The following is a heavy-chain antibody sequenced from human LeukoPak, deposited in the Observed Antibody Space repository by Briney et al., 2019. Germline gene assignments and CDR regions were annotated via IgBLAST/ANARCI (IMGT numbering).Heavy chain of an antibody. D-gene: IGHD1-1*01. V-gene: IGHV3-20*04. CDR2: INWSGGST. CDR1: GFAFDEHG. J-gene: IGHJ5*02. CDR3: ISDLCGRDDQ. Sequence: GGSLRLSCTASGFAFDEHGMSWVRQVPGKGLEWVSGINWSGGSTGYADPLRGRFTISRDNAKDTLYLQMSSLRDEDTAVYYCISDLCGRDDQWGRGTLVTVSS.